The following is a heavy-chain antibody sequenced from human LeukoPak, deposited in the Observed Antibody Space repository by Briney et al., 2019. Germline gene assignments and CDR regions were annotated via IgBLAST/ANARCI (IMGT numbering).Heavy chain of an antibody. CDR1: GFSVSGYW. CDR2: IKQDGSEK. J-gene: IGHJ4*02. CDR3: AREWQGGIAAAGTRIEGDY. D-gene: IGHD6-13*01. Sequence: GGSLRLSCAVSGFSVSGYWMTRVRQAPGKGLEWVANIKQDGSEKNYVDSVKGRFTISRDNAENSLFLQMNSLRVEDTAVYYCAREWQGGIAAAGTRIEGDYWGQGTLVAVSS. V-gene: IGHV3-7*01.